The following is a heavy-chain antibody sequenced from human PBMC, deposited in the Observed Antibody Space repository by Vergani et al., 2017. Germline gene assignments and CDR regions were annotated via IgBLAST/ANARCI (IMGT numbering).Heavy chain of an antibody. D-gene: IGHD2-2*01. V-gene: IGHV4-31*03. CDR1: GGSISRGGYY. Sequence: QVQLQESGPGLVKPSQTLSLTCTVSGGSISRGGYYWSWIRQHPGKGLEWIGYIYYSGSTYYNPSLKSRVTISVDTSKNQFSLKLSSVTAADTAVYYCARDRREYQLLRAPYYYYMDVWGKGTTVTVSS. CDR2: IYYSGST. J-gene: IGHJ6*03. CDR3: ARDRREYQLLRAPYYYYMDV.